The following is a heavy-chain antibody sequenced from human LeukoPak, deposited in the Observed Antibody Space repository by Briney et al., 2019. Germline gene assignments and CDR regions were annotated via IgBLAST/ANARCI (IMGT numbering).Heavy chain of an antibody. V-gene: IGHV4-39*01. CDR2: IYYSGST. CDR1: GGSISSTSSY. CDR3: ARARDGYTTRVYFDY. J-gene: IGHJ4*02. Sequence: SETLSLTCTVSGGSISSTSSYWGWICQPPGKGLEWIATIYYSGSTYYNASLKSRITIAVDTSKSQFSLKLSSVTAADTAVYYCARARDGYTTRVYFDYWGQGTLVTVSS. D-gene: IGHD5-24*01.